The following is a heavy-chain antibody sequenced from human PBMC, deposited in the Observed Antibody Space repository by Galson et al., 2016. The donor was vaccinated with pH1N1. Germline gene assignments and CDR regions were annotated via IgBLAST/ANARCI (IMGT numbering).Heavy chain of an antibody. Sequence: PALVKPPQTLTLTCTFSGFSLRTSGMCVSWIRQPPGKALEWLARIDWDDDKYYSTSLKTRLAISRDTSKNQVVLTMTNMDPVDTATYYCARFNYGDYSYYFDYWGQGTLVTVSS. CDR3: ARFNYGDYSYYFDY. CDR2: IDWDDDK. V-gene: IGHV2-70*11. CDR1: GFSLRTSGMC. D-gene: IGHD4-17*01. J-gene: IGHJ4*02.